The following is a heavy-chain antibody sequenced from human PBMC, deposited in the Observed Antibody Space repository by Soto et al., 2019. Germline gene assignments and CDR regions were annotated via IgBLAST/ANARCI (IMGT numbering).Heavy chain of an antibody. CDR2: ISAYNGNT. CDR1: CHTFTSYG. J-gene: IGHJ6*03. D-gene: IGHD2-15*01. V-gene: IGHV1-18*01. CDR3: ARAVCSGGSCYDFHDYYYMEV. Sequence: ASGKVSCKASCHTFTSYGISLLRHSRGQWLECMGWISAYNGNTNYAQKLQGRVTMTTDTSTSTAYMELRSLRSDDTAVYYCARAVCSGGSCYDFHDYYYMEVWGKGTTVTVSS.